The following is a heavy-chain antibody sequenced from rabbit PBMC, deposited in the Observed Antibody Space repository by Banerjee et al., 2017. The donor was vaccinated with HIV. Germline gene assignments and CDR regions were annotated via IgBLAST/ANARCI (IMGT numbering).Heavy chain of an antibody. CDR1: GFSFSNKYV. Sequence: QEQLEESGGDLVKPEGSLTITCTASGFSFSNKYVMCWVRQAPGKGLEWIGCINTSSDTTGYATWAKGRFTISKTSSTTVTLQMTSLTAADTAPYFCARAATGSRPVYFNLWGPGTLVTVS. J-gene: IGHJ4*01. CDR2: INTSSDTT. D-gene: IGHD4-2*01. V-gene: IGHV1S45*01. CDR3: ARAATGSRPVYFNL.